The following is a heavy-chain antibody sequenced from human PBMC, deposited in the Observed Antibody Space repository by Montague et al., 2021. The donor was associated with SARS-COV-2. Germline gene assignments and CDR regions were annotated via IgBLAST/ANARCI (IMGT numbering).Heavy chain of an antibody. Sequence: TLSLTCTVSGGSINSGSYYWSWIRQPAGKGLEWIGRIYTSGSTNYNPSLKSRVTISVDTSKNQFSLKLSSVTAADTAVYYCARAKWELYFDYWGQGTLVTVSS. D-gene: IGHD1-26*01. J-gene: IGHJ4*02. CDR1: GGSINSGSYY. V-gene: IGHV4-61*02. CDR3: ARAKWELYFDY. CDR2: IYTSGST.